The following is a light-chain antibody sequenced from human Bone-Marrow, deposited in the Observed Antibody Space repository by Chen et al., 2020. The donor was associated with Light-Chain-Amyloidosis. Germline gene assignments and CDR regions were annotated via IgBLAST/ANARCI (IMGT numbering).Light chain of an antibody. V-gene: IGLV6-57*01. CDR2: EDD. CDR3: QSYQGSSQGV. CDR1: SGSIATNY. Sequence: FMLTQPHSGAESPGKTVIISCTRSSGSIATNYVQWYQQRPGSSPTTVIYEDDQRPSGVPDRFSGSIDRSSTSASLTISGLKTEDEADYYCQSYQGSSQGVFGGGTKLTVL. J-gene: IGLJ3*02.